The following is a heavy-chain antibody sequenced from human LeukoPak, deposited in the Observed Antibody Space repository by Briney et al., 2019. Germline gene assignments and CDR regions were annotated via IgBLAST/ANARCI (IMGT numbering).Heavy chain of an antibody. CDR3: ARESSAAAGNRFDC. CDR2: ISSISSSST. V-gene: IGHV3-48*04. CDR1: GFTFSSYS. Sequence: GGSLRLSCAASGFTFSSYSMNWVRQAPGKGLEWVSYISSISSSSTYYADSVKGRFTISRDNAKNSLYLQMNSLRAEDTAVYYCARESSAAAGNRFDCWGQGTLVTVSS. J-gene: IGHJ4*02. D-gene: IGHD6-13*01.